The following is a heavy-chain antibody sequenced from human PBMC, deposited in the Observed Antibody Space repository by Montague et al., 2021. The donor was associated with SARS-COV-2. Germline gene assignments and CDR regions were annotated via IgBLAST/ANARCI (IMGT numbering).Heavy chain of an antibody. D-gene: IGHD2-8*01. CDR2: ISYTSSY. Sequence: SETLSLTCTVSGGSISSLDYYWGWIPPSPGQGLEWIGSISYTSSYYHYPTLRSRVSFSRDTTKTHFSLSSSTVTVADTAVYSCAGQLPSYCATDKCCPCYFDGWGQGALVTVSS. J-gene: IGHJ4*03. CDR1: GGSISSLDYY. CDR3: AGQLPSYCATDKCCPCYFDG. V-gene: IGHV4-39*01.